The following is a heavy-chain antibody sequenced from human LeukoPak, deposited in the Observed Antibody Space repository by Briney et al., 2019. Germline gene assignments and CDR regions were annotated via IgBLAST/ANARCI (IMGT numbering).Heavy chain of an antibody. CDR2: IIPIFGTA. Sequence: SVKVSCKASGGTFSSYAISWVRQAPGQGLEWMGGIIPIFGTANYAQKFQGRVTMTRDTSISTAYMELSRLRFDDTAVYYCAIRFLEIFDYWGQGTLVTVSS. V-gene: IGHV1-69*05. CDR3: AIRFLEIFDY. CDR1: GGTFSSYA. J-gene: IGHJ4*02. D-gene: IGHD3-3*01.